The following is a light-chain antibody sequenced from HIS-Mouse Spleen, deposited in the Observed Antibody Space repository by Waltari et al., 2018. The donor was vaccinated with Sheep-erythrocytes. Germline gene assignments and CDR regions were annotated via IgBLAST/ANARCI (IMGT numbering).Light chain of an antibody. Sequence: QSALTQPRSVSGSPGQSFTISCTGTSSDVGGYDYVPWYQQHPGKAPKLLIYDVSKRPSGVPDRFSGSKSGNTASLTISGLQAEDEADYYCCSYAGSYTFVVFGGGTKLTVL. CDR2: DVS. CDR1: SSDVGGYDY. V-gene: IGLV2-11*01. CDR3: CSYAGSYTFVV. J-gene: IGLJ2*01.